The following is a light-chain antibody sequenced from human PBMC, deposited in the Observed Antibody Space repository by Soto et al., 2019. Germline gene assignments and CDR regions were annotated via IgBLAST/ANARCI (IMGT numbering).Light chain of an antibody. CDR2: KAS. CDR3: QQYNSYSEA. J-gene: IGKJ1*01. Sequence: DIQIFHTPSALSGSVGDRVTITCRASQTISSWWAWYQQKPGKAPKLLIYKASTLKRGVPSRFSGSGSGTEFTLTISSLQPDDFATYYCQQYNSYSEAFGQGTKVDI. V-gene: IGKV1-5*03. CDR1: QTISSW.